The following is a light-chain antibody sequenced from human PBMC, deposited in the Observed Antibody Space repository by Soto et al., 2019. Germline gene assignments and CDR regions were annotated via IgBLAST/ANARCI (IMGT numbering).Light chain of an antibody. CDR1: QSVSSY. V-gene: IGKV3-15*01. Sequence: EIVLTQSPATLSLSPGERATLSCRASQSVSSYLAWYQQKPGQAPRLLIYGASTRATGVPARFSGSGSGTEFTLTISSLQSEDFATYYCQQYYSYPWTFGQGTKVDIK. CDR2: GAS. CDR3: QQYYSYPWT. J-gene: IGKJ1*01.